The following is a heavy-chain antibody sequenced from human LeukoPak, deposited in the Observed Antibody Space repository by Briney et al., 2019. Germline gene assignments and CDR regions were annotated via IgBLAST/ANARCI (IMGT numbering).Heavy chain of an antibody. CDR3: AKTLLGMGDRSDAFDV. CDR1: RFTFSKYA. V-gene: IGHV3-23*01. Sequence: GGSLRLSCAASRFTFSKYAMSWVRQAPGKGLEWISTINSNGRRTYYADSVKGRFTISRDNSKNTLGLQMNSLRAEDTAVYYCAKTLLGMGDRSDAFDVWGQGTMVTVSS. D-gene: IGHD1-26*01. CDR2: INSNGRRT. J-gene: IGHJ3*01.